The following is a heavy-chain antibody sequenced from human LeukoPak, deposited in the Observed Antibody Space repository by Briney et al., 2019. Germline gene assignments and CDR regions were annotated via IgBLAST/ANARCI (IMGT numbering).Heavy chain of an antibody. V-gene: IGHV4-34*01. D-gene: IGHD2-15*01. J-gene: IGHJ5*02. Sequence: SETLSLTCAVYGGSFSGYYWSWIRQPPGKGLEWIGEINHSGSTNYNPSLKSRFTISVDTSKNQFSLKLSSVTAADTAVYYCARGLILAAILFDPWGQGTLVTVSS. CDR3: ARGLILAAILFDP. CDR1: GGSFSGYY. CDR2: INHSGST.